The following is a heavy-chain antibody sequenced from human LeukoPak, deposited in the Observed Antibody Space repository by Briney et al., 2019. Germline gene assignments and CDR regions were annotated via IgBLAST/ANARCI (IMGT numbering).Heavy chain of an antibody. CDR2: INPNSGGT. CDR3: ARYYDSSGYYYGGNYFDY. V-gene: IGHV1-2*02. Sequence: ASVKVSCKASGYTFTGYYMHWVRQAPGQGLEWMGWINPNSGGTNYAQKIQGRVTMTRDTSISTAYMELSRLRSDDTAVYYCARYYDSSGYYYGGNYFDYWGQGTLVTVSS. CDR1: GYTFTGYY. D-gene: IGHD3-22*01. J-gene: IGHJ4*02.